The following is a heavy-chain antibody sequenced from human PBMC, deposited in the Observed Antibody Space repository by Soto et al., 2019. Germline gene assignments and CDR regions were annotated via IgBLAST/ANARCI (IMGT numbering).Heavy chain of an antibody. Sequence: SVKVSCKASGGSFSSYAISWLRQAPGQGLEWMGGIIPIFGTANYAQKFQGRVTITADESTSTAYMELSSLRSEDTAVYYCATRSGTAMDVWGQGTTVTVSS. J-gene: IGHJ6*02. V-gene: IGHV1-69*13. CDR1: GGSFSSYA. D-gene: IGHD6-13*01. CDR3: ATRSGTAMDV. CDR2: IIPIFGTA.